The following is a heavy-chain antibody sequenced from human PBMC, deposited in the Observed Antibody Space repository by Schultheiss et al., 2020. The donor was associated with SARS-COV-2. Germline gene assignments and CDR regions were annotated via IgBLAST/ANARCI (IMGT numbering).Heavy chain of an antibody. J-gene: IGHJ3*02. CDR1: GGSISSYY. CDR3: ARARITMIVVVDAFDI. CDR2: IYYSGST. V-gene: IGHV4-59*12. Sequence: GSLRLSCTVSGGSISSYYWSWIRQPPGKGLEWIGYIYYSGSTYYNPSLKSRVTISVDTSKNQFSLKLSSVTAADTAVYYCARARITMIVVVDAFDIWGQGTMVTVSS. D-gene: IGHD3-22*01.